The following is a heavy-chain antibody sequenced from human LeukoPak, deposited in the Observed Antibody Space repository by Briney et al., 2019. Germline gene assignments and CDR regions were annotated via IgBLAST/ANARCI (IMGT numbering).Heavy chain of an antibody. CDR3: ARGHPGKFDY. Sequence: GGSLRLSCAASGFTFSSYHMHWVRQAPGKGLEWVAVIWYDGTNKYYADSVKGRFTISRDTSKNTLFLQMGSLRAEDTAVYYCARGHPGKFDYWGQGTLVTVSS. D-gene: IGHD1-14*01. V-gene: IGHV3-33*01. J-gene: IGHJ4*02. CDR1: GFTFSSYH. CDR2: IWYDGTNK.